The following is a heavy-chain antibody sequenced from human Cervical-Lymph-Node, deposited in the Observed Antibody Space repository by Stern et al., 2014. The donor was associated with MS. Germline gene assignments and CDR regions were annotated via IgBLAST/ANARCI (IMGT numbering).Heavy chain of an antibody. CDR2: IIPIFDIV. CDR1: GGTFSNYA. Sequence: QVQLVQSGAEVKKPGSSVKVSCKASGGTFSNYATSWVRQVPGQGLERVGGIIPIFDIVHYAQKFQGRVTIAADESTSTAYMEVNSLTHEDTAVYYCARASLTSGYYYSHLAYWGQGTLVTVSS. J-gene: IGHJ4*02. D-gene: IGHD3-22*01. V-gene: IGHV1-69*01. CDR3: ARASLTSGYYYSHLAY.